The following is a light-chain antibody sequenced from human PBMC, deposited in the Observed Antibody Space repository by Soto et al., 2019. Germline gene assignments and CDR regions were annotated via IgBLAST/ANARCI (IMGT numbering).Light chain of an antibody. Sequence: QSALTQPASVSGSAGQSITISCTSSDVGSYNLVSWYQQHPGKAPKLMIYEATKRPSVVSNRFSGSKSGNTASLTIAGLQADDDADYYCCSFAGSSTLVVFGAGTKLTVL. V-gene: IGLV2-23*02. J-gene: IGLJ1*01. CDR1: SSDVGSYNL. CDR3: CSFAGSSTLVV. CDR2: EAT.